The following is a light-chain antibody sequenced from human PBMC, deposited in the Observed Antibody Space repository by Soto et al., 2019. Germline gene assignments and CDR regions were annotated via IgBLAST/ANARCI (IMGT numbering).Light chain of an antibody. V-gene: IGLV2-14*03. J-gene: IGLJ1*01. CDR1: HNDIGTYDY. CDR2: GVT. CDR3: SSFTSNRIYV. Sequence: SVLTQPTSVSGSPGQSITISCTGNHNDIGTYDYVSWYQQHPGRAPRLLIHGVTTRPSGISGRFSASKSGLTASLTISGLQPEDDADYYCSSFTSNRIYVFGPGTKVTLL.